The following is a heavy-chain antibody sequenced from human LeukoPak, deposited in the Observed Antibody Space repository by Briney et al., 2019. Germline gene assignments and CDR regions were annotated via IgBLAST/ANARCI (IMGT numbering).Heavy chain of an antibody. CDR3: AKARLGSRRDGYNS. J-gene: IGHJ5*02. D-gene: IGHD5-24*01. V-gene: IGHV3-23*01. CDR1: GFTFSSYA. CDR2: ISGSGGST. Sequence: GGSLRLSCAASGFTFSSYAMSWVRQAPGKGLEWVSAISGSGGSTYYADSVKGRCTISRDNSKNTLYLQMNSLRAEDTAVYYCAKARLGSRRDGYNSWGQGTLVTVSS.